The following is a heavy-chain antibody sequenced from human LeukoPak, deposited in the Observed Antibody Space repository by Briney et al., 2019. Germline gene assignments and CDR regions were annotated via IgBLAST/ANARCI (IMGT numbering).Heavy chain of an antibody. Sequence: EASVKVSCKASGYTFTSYDINWVRQATGQGLEWMGWMNPNSGNTGYAQKFQGRVTMTRNTSISTAYMELSSLRSEDTAVYYCANEITMVRGVILSWGQGTLVTVSS. D-gene: IGHD3-10*01. CDR2: MNPNSGNT. J-gene: IGHJ5*02. V-gene: IGHV1-8*01. CDR3: ANEITMVRGVILS. CDR1: GYTFTSYD.